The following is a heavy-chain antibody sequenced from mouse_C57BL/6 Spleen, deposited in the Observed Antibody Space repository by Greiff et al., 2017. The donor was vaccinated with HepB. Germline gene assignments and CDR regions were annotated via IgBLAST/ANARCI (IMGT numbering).Heavy chain of an antibody. CDR2: ILPGSGST. CDR3: ARDPNYYGSIDY. Sequence: QVQLQQSGAELMKPGASVKLSCKATGYTFTGYWIEWVKQRPGHGLEWIGEILPGSGSTNYNEKFKGKATFTADTSSNTAYMQLSILTTEDSSIYYCARDPNYYGSIDYWGQGTTLTVSS. CDR1: GYTFTGYW. D-gene: IGHD1-1*01. V-gene: IGHV1-9*01. J-gene: IGHJ2*01.